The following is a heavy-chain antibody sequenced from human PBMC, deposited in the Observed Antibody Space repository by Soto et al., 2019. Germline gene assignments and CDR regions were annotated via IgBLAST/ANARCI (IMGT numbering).Heavy chain of an antibody. CDR2: INSDGSST. Sequence: EVQLVESGGGLVQPGGSLRLSCAASGFTFSSYWMHWVRQAPGKGLVWVSRINSDGSSTSYADSVKGRFTISRDNAKNTLYLQMNSLRAEDTAVYYCARAVGIAAAGTAPYYYYMDVWGKGTTATVSS. V-gene: IGHV3-74*01. CDR1: GFTFSSYW. CDR3: ARAVGIAAAGTAPYYYYMDV. J-gene: IGHJ6*03. D-gene: IGHD6-13*01.